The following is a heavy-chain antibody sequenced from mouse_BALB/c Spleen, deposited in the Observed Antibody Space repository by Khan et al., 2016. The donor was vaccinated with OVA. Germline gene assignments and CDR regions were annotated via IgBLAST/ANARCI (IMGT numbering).Heavy chain of an antibody. CDR2: IYPFNDDT. CDR1: GYTFTSYV. V-gene: IGHV1S136*01. J-gene: IGHJ2*01. Sequence: IQLVQSGPELVKPGASVKMSCEASGYTFTSYVIHWVKQKPGQGLEWIGYIYPFNDDTKYNEKFKGKATLTSDTSSSTAYMELRSLTSEDSAVYYCAKNYRYDVYFDYWGPGTTLTVSS. CDR3: AKNYRYDVYFDY. D-gene: IGHD2-14*01.